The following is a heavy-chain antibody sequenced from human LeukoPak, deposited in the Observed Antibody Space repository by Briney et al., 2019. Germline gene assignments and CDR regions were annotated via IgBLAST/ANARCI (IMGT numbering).Heavy chain of an antibody. Sequence: PGGSLRLSCAASGFTFSSYAMSWVRQAPGKGLEWVAVISYDGSNKYYADSVKGRFTISRDNSKNTLYLQMNSLRAEDTAVYYCATPLGVGATREGGDYWGQGTLVTVSS. J-gene: IGHJ4*02. V-gene: IGHV3-30*03. CDR3: ATPLGVGATREGGDY. CDR1: GFTFSSYA. D-gene: IGHD1-26*01. CDR2: ISYDGSNK.